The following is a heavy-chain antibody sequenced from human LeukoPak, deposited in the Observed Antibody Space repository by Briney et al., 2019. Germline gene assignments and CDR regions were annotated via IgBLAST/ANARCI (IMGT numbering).Heavy chain of an antibody. CDR2: IWYDGSNK. CDR3: ARVAAAGWFDP. J-gene: IGHJ5*02. V-gene: IGHV3-33*01. CDR1: GFTFSSYG. D-gene: IGHD6-13*01. Sequence: GGSLRLSCAASGFTFSSYGMHWVRQSPGKGLEWVAVIWYDGSNKYYADSVKGRFTISRDNSKNTLYLQMNSLRAEDTAVYYCARVAAAGWFDPWGQGTLVTVSS.